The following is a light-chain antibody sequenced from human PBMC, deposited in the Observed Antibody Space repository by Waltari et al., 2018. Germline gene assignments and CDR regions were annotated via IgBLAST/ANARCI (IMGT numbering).Light chain of an antibody. CDR2: STN. Sequence: QTVVTQEPWFSVSPGGTVTHTLGLTSCSASIRYYSSWYQQTPGQAPRTLIYSTNTRSSGVPDRFSGSILGNKAALTITGAQADDESDYYCVLYMGSVHVFGTGTKVTVL. CDR1: SCSASIRYY. CDR3: VLYMGSVHV. J-gene: IGLJ1*01. V-gene: IGLV8-61*01.